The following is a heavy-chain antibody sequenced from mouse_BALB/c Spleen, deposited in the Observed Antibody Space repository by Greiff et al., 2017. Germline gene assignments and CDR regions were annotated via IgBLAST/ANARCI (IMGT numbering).Heavy chain of an antibody. CDR3: ARWRYAMDY. Sequence: VQLQQSGAELVMPGASVKMSCKASGYTFTDYWMHWVKQRPGQGLEWIGAIDTSDSYTSYNQKFKGKATLTVDESSSTAYMQLSSLTSEDSAVYYCARWRYAMDYWGQGTSVTVSS. CDR2: IDTSDSYT. CDR1: GYTFTDYW. V-gene: IGHV1-69*01. J-gene: IGHJ4*01.